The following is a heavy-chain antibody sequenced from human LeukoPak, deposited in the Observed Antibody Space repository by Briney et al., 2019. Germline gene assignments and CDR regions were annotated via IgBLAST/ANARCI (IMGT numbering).Heavy chain of an antibody. V-gene: IGHV4-38-2*02. Sequence: SETLSLTCTVSGYSISSGYYCGWIRQPPGKGLEWIGSMYHSGSTYYNPSLKGRVTISVDTSKNQFSLKLSSVTAADTAVYYCARETSGSYHVDYWGQGTLVTVSS. CDR3: ARETSGSYHVDY. D-gene: IGHD1-26*01. CDR1: GYSISSGYY. CDR2: MYHSGST. J-gene: IGHJ4*02.